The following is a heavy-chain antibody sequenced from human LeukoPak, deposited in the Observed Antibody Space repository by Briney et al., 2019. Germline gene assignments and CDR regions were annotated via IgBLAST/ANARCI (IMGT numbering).Heavy chain of an antibody. Sequence: PGGSLRLSCTASGFTFTNYGIHWVRQAPGKGLEWVAFIQYDGGNKYYADSVKGRFTISRDNSKNTLYLQMNSLRAEDTAVYYCAKDNSYYGSGSHYYFDYWGQGTLVTVSS. V-gene: IGHV3-30*02. J-gene: IGHJ4*02. CDR1: GFTFTNYG. CDR2: IQYDGGNK. CDR3: AKDNSYYGSGSHYYFDY. D-gene: IGHD3-10*01.